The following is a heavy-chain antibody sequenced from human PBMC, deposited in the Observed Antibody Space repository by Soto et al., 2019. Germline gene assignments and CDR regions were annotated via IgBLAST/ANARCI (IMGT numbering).Heavy chain of an antibody. CDR2: INHSGST. Sequence: QVQLQQWGAGLLKPSETLSLTCAVYGGSFSGYYWSWIRQPPGKGLEWIGEINHSGSTNYNPSLKSRVTISVDTSKNQCSLKLSSVTAADTAVYYCARGTGFDLWGRGTLVTVSS. V-gene: IGHV4-34*01. J-gene: IGHJ2*01. D-gene: IGHD3-9*01. CDR3: ARGTGFDL. CDR1: GGSFSGYY.